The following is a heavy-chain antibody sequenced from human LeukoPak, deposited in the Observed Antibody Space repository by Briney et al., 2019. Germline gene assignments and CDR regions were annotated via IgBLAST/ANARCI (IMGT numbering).Heavy chain of an antibody. D-gene: IGHD3-3*01. J-gene: IGHJ3*02. V-gene: IGHV4-59*01. CDR1: GGSISSNS. CDR2: IYYSGST. Sequence: SETLSLTCTVSGGSISSNSWNWIRQPPGKGLEWIGYIYYSGSTNYNPSLKSRVTISVDTSKNQFSLKLSSVTAADTAVYYCARDPGADFWSGYHYAFDIWGQGTMVTVSS. CDR3: ARDPGADFWSGYHYAFDI.